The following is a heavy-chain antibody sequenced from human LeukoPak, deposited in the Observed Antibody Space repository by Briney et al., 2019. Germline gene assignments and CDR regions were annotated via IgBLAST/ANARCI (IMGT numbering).Heavy chain of an antibody. Sequence: GESQKISCKGSGYSFTSYWIGWVRQMPGKGLEWMGIIYPGDSDTRYSPSFQGQVTISADKSISTAYLQWSSLKASDTAMYYCARRYCSGGSCYDGAFDIWGQGTMVTVSS. CDR2: IYPGDSDT. D-gene: IGHD2-15*01. CDR1: GYSFTSYW. V-gene: IGHV5-51*01. J-gene: IGHJ3*02. CDR3: ARRYCSGGSCYDGAFDI.